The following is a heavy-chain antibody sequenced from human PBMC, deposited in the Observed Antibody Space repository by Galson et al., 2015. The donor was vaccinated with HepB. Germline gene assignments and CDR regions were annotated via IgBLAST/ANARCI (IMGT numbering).Heavy chain of an antibody. V-gene: IGHV1-46*01. D-gene: IGHD3-22*01. J-gene: IGHJ4*02. CDR2: INPSGGST. Sequence: SVKVSCKASGYTFTSYYMHWVRQAPGQGLEWMGIINPSGGSTSYAQKFQGRVTMTRDTSTSTVYMELSSLRSEDTAVYYCARDKRHSSGSEGGFDYWGQGTLVTVSS. CDR1: GYTFTSYY. CDR3: ARDKRHSSGSEGGFDY.